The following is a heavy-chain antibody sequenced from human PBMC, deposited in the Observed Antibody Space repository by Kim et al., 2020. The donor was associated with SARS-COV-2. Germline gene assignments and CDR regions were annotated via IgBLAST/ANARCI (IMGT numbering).Heavy chain of an antibody. J-gene: IGHJ3*02. CDR3: ASRAVVGDAFDI. Sequence: YYNPSLKSRVTISVDTSKNQFSLKLSSVTAAYTAVYYCASRAVVGDAFDIWGQGTMVTVSS. V-gene: IGHV4-31*02. D-gene: IGHD1-26*01.